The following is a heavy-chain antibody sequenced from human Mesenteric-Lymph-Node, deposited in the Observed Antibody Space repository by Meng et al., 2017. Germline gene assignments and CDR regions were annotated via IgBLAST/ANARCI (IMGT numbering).Heavy chain of an antibody. Sequence: QVQLQESSPGLVKPSQTLSLTCTVSGGSISSGDYYWSWIRQPPGKALEWIGYIYYSGSTYFNPSLKSRVTISVDTSKNQFSLKLSSVTAADTAVYYCARDSGYAGIDIWGQGTMVTVSS. V-gene: IGHV4-30-4*01. J-gene: IGHJ3*02. CDR2: IYYSGST. D-gene: IGHD5-12*01. CDR3: ARDSGYAGIDI. CDR1: GGSISSGDYY.